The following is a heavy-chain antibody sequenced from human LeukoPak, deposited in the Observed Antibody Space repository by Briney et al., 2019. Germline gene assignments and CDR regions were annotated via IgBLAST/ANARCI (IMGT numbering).Heavy chain of an antibody. CDR3: VKESGFMVAPNSAFDI. CDR1: GFTFSSYW. J-gene: IGHJ3*02. Sequence: GGSLRLSCAASGFTFSSYWMHWVRQAPGKGLVWVSRINSDGSITTYADSVRGRFTISRDNAKSTLYLQMSSLRAEDTAVYYCVKESGFMVAPNSAFDIWGQGTMVTVSS. D-gene: IGHD4/OR15-4a*01. V-gene: IGHV3-74*01. CDR2: INSDGSIT.